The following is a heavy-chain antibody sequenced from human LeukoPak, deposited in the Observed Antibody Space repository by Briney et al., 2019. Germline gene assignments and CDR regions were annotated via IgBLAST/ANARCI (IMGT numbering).Heavy chain of an antibody. Sequence: PGGSLRLSCAASGFTFSSYGMHWVRQAPGKGLEWVAVIWYDGSNKYYADSVKGRFTISRDNSKNTLYLQVNSLRAEGTAVYYCARGDYYGSRGDYWGQGTLVTVSS. J-gene: IGHJ4*02. CDR1: GFTFSSYG. CDR2: IWYDGSNK. V-gene: IGHV3-33*01. CDR3: ARGDYYGSRGDY. D-gene: IGHD3-10*01.